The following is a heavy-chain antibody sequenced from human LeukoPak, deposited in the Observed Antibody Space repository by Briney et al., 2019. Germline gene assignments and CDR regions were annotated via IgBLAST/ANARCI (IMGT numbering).Heavy chain of an antibody. CDR3: ARAGIVVPAAMLSNWFDP. J-gene: IGHJ5*02. CDR1: GGSISSSSYY. D-gene: IGHD2-2*01. V-gene: IGHV4-39*01. Sequence: PSETLSLTCTVSGGSISSSSYYWGWIRQPPGKGLEWIGGIYYSGSTYYNPSLKSRVTISVDTSKNQFSLKLSSVTAADTAVYYCARAGIVVPAAMLSNWFDPWGQGTLVTVSS. CDR2: IYYSGST.